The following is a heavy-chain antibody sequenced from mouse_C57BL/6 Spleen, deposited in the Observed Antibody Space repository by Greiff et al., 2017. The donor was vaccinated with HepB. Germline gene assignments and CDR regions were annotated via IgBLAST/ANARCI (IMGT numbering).Heavy chain of an antibody. Sequence: QVQLKQSGAELMKPGASVKLSCKATGYTFTGYWIEWVKQRPGHGLEWIGEILPGSGSTNYNEKFKGKATFTADTSSNTAYMQLSSLTTEDSAIYYCARDYDYDVRDYYAMDYWGQGTSVTVSS. J-gene: IGHJ4*01. CDR2: ILPGSGST. CDR1: GYTFTGYW. V-gene: IGHV1-9*01. CDR3: ARDYDYDVRDYYAMDY. D-gene: IGHD2-4*01.